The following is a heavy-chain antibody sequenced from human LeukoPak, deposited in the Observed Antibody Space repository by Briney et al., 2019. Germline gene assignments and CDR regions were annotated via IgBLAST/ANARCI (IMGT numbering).Heavy chain of an antibody. CDR3: AREAPEVGALDY. CDR2: ISYDGSNK. J-gene: IGHJ4*02. D-gene: IGHD1-26*01. Sequence: PGGSLRLSCAASGFTFSSYATHWVRQAPGKGLEGVAVISYDGSNKYYADSVKGRFTISRDNSKNTLYLQMNSLRAEDTAVYYCAREAPEVGALDYWGQGTLVTVSS. CDR1: GFTFSSYA. V-gene: IGHV3-30-3*01.